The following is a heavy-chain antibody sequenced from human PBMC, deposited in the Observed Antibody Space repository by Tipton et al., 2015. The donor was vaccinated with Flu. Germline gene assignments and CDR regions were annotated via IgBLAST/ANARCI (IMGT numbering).Heavy chain of an antibody. CDR2: ILPADSRT. CDR3: VRVQISYGMPAASLFEY. Sequence: QLVQSGAEVMRPGKSLKISCKASGYSFSTDWIGWVRQVPDKGLEWMGIILPADSRTTYSPSVQGQVTISVDKSVNTAFLQWSSLKASDTAMYYCVRVQISYGMPAASLFEYWGQGTLVTVSS. CDR1: GYSFSTDW. V-gene: IGHV5-51*03. D-gene: IGHD3-16*01. J-gene: IGHJ4*02.